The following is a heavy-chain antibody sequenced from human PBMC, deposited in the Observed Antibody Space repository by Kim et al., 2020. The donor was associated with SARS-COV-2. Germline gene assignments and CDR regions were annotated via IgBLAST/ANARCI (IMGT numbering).Heavy chain of an antibody. CDR3: ARDQFRFLDY. CDR2: IKEDGSDK. J-gene: IGHJ4*02. V-gene: IGHV3-7*01. Sequence: GGSLRLYCVASGFTFSNYWMSWVRQAPGKGLEWVASIKEDGSDKYYVDSVKGQFTISRDNVKNSLYLQMNSLRAEDTAVYYCARDQFRFLDYWGQGTLVTVSS. CDR1: GFTFSNYW.